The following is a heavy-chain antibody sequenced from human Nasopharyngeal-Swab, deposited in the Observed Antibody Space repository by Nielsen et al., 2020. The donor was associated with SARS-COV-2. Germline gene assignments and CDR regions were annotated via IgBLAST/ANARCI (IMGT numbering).Heavy chain of an antibody. CDR2: ISEDGSIT. V-gene: IGHV3-74*01. CDR3: ASQLGHNDS. Sequence: GGSLRLSCAASGFPFSRPWMHWVRQAPGKGLVWVSRISEDGSITTYADSVKGRFTISRDNAKNTLFLQMHSLRADDTAIYYCASQLGHNDSWGQGTLVTVSS. J-gene: IGHJ4*02. CDR1: GFPFSRPW. D-gene: IGHD2-2*01.